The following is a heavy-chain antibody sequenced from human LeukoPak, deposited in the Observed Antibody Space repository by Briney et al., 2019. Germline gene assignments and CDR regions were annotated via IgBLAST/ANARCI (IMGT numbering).Heavy chain of an antibody. CDR3: AKGALTAIIAARSDFDY. D-gene: IGHD6-6*01. Sequence: GGSLRLSCAASGFTFSSYAMSWVRQAPGKGLEWVSAISGSGGSTYYADSVKGRFTISRDNPKNTLYLQMNSLRAEDTAVYYCAKGALTAIIAARSDFDYWGQGILVTVSS. J-gene: IGHJ4*02. V-gene: IGHV3-23*01. CDR1: GFTFSSYA. CDR2: ISGSGGST.